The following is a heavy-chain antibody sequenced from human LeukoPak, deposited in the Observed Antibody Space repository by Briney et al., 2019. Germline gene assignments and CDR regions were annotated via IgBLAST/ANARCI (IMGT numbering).Heavy chain of an antibody. CDR3: ARAAYDSSGSGYFQH. CDR2: ISSSRSYI. V-gene: IGHV3-21*01. D-gene: IGHD3-22*01. CDR1: GFTFSSYT. Sequence: GGSLRLSCAASGFTFSSYTMNWVRQAPGKGLEWVSSISSSRSYIYYADSVKGRFTISRDNAKNSLYLQMNSLRAEDTAVYYCARAAYDSSGSGYFQHWGQGTPVTVSS. J-gene: IGHJ1*01.